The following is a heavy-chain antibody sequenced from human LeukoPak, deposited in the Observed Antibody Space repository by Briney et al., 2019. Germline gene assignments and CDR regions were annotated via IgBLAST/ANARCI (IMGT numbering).Heavy chain of an antibody. D-gene: IGHD3-3*01. J-gene: IGHJ3*02. V-gene: IGHV4-39*07. CDR3: VRISDFWSGGNAFDI. Sequence: SETLSLTCTVSGGSVSSNNYYWGWIRQPPGKGLEWIGNIYYSGNTFYKPSLKSRVTISIDTSKNQFSLKMRSVTAADTALYYCVRISDFWSGGNAFDIWGQGTMVTVSS. CDR2: IYYSGNT. CDR1: GGSVSSNNYY.